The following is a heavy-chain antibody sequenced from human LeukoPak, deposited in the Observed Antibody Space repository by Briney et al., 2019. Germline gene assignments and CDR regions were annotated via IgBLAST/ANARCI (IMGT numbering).Heavy chain of an antibody. Sequence: ASVKGSCKASGGTFSSYAISWVRQAPGQGLEWMGGIIPIFGTANYAQKFQGRVTITTDESTSTAYMELSSLRSEDTAVYYCAVAAAGTECFDYWGQGTLVTVSS. CDR3: AVAAAGTECFDY. CDR1: GGTFSSYA. D-gene: IGHD6-13*01. J-gene: IGHJ4*02. V-gene: IGHV1-69*05. CDR2: IIPIFGTA.